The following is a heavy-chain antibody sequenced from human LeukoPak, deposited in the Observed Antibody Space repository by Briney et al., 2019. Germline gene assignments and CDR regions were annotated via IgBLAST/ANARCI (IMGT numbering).Heavy chain of an antibody. CDR2: INHSGST. D-gene: IGHD6-13*01. CDR1: GGSFSGYY. CDR3: AGEALAAAGQRDYFDY. J-gene: IGHJ4*02. Sequence: SETLSLTCAVYGGSFSGYYWSWIRQPPGKGLEWIGEINHSGSTNYNPSLKSRVTISVDTSKNQFSLKLSSVTAADTAVYYCAGEALAAAGQRDYFDYWGQGTLVTVSS. V-gene: IGHV4-34*01.